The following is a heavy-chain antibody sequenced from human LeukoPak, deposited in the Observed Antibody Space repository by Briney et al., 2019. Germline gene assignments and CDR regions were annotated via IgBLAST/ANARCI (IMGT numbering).Heavy chain of an antibody. J-gene: IGHJ3*02. CDR1: GFTVSSNY. CDR3: AREIVVVPYDAFDI. D-gene: IGHD3-22*01. Sequence: PGGSLRLSCAASGFTVSSNYMSWVRQAPGKGLEWVSVIYSGGSTYYADSVKGRFTISRGNSKNTLYLQMNSLRAEDTAVYYCAREIVVVPYDAFDIWGQGTMVTVSS. CDR2: IYSGGST. V-gene: IGHV3-66*02.